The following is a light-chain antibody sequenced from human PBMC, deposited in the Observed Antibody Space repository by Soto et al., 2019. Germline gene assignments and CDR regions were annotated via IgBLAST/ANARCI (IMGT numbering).Light chain of an antibody. Sequence: QAVVTQEPSLTVSPGGTVTLTCASSAGPVTSGYYPNWFQQKPGQAPRSLIYGTSNNHSWTPARFSGSLLGGKAALTLSGVQPEDEADYYCLLYYGPAHVWVFGGGTQLTVL. J-gene: IGLJ3*02. V-gene: IGLV7-43*01. CDR2: GTS. CDR3: LLYYGPAHVWV. CDR1: AGPVTSGYY.